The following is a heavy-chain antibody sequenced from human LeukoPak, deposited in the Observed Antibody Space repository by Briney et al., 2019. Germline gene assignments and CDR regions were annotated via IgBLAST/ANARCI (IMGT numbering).Heavy chain of an antibody. CDR3: AKDRVPSQLLWFGELAYYFDY. CDR2: ISGSGGST. Sequence: PGGSLRLSCAASGFTFSSYAMSWVRQAPGKGLEWVSAISGSGGSTYYADSVKGRFTISRDNSKNTLYLQMNSLRAEDTAVYYCAKDRVPSQLLWFGELAYYFDYWGQGTLVTVSS. V-gene: IGHV3-23*01. J-gene: IGHJ4*02. D-gene: IGHD3-10*01. CDR1: GFTFSSYA.